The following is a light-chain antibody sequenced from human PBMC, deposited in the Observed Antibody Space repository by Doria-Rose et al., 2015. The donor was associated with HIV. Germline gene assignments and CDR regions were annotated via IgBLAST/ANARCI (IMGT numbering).Light chain of an antibody. V-gene: IGKV3-20*01. CDR1: QSFSSTY. Sequence: TQSPGTLSLSPGERATLSCRASQSFSSTYLAWYQQKPGQAPSLLIYDGSTRATGIPDRYSASGSVTDFTLTSNRLEPEDFALYYCHQYVSSWTFGQGTKVEI. J-gene: IGKJ1*01. CDR2: DGS. CDR3: HQYVSSWT.